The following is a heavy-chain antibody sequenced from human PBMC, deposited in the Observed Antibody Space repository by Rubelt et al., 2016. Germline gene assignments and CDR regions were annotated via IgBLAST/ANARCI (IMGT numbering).Heavy chain of an antibody. CDR1: GFTFSSYA. CDR3: VKFLSNYYGSGSYYDGDY. Sequence: EVQLVESGGGLVQPGGSLRLSCSASGFTFSSYALNWVRQATGKGQEYVWKGSFTISGDNAKNTLYLQMSSLRAEDTAVYYCVKFLSNYYGSGSYYDGDYWGQGTLVTVSS. J-gene: IGHJ4*02. D-gene: IGHD3-10*01. V-gene: IGHV3-64D*06.